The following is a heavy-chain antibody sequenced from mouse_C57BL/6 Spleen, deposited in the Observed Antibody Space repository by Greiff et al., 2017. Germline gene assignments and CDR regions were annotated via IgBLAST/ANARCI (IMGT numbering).Heavy chain of an antibody. CDR3: ASNWDGGNWYFDV. J-gene: IGHJ1*03. CDR2: IYPGDGDT. Sequence: VQLQQSGPELVKPGASVKISCKASGYAFSSSWMNWVKQRPGKGLEWIGRIYPGDGDTNYNGKFKGKATLTADKSSSTAYMQLSSLTSEDSAVXFCASNWDGGNWYFDVWGTGTTVTVSS. CDR1: GYAFSSSW. D-gene: IGHD4-1*01. V-gene: IGHV1-82*01.